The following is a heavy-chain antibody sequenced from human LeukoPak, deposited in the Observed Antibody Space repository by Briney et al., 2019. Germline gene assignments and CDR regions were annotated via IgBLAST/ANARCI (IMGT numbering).Heavy chain of an antibody. CDR2: ISYDGSNK. V-gene: IGHV3-30*04. Sequence: GGSLRLSCAASGFTFSSYAMHWVRQAPGKGLEWVAVISYDGSNKYYADSVKGRFTISRDNSKNTLYLQMNSLRAEDTAVYYCASRPMVRGVTLGMDVWGQGTTVPVSS. J-gene: IGHJ6*02. D-gene: IGHD3-10*01. CDR1: GFTFSSYA. CDR3: ASRPMVRGVTLGMDV.